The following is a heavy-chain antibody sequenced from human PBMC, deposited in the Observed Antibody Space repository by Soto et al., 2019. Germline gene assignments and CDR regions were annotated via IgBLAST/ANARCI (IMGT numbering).Heavy chain of an antibody. J-gene: IGHJ5*02. CDR1: GGSISSGGYY. CDR2: IYYSGTA. CDR3: ARCSLVVVPAPGFDP. D-gene: IGHD2-2*01. V-gene: IGHV4-31*03. Sequence: SETLSLTCTVSGGSISSGGYYWSWIRQHPGKGLEWIGYIYYSGTAYYNPSLKSRVTISVDTSKNQFSLKLSSVSAADTALYYCARCSLVVVPAPGFDPWGRGTLVTVSS.